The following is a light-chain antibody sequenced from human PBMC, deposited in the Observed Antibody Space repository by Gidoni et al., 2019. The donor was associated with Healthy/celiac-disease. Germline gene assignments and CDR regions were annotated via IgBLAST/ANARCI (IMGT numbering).Light chain of an antibody. Sequence: SYALTQPPSVSVSRGQTARIICSGDALPKQYAYWYQQKPGQAPVLVIYKDSERPSGIPERFSGSSSGTTVTLTISGVQAEDEADYYCQSADSSGTYKVFGGGTKLTVL. CDR1: ALPKQY. J-gene: IGLJ3*02. V-gene: IGLV3-25*03. CDR2: KDS. CDR3: QSADSSGTYKV.